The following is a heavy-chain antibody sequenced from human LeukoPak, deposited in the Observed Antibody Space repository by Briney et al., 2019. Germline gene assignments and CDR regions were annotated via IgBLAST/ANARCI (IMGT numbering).Heavy chain of an antibody. CDR2: ISGSGGST. D-gene: IGHD3-3*01. Sequence: GGSLRLSCAASGFTFSSYAMSWVRQAPGKGLEWVSAISGSGGSTYYADSVKGRFTISRDNSKNTLYLQMNSLRAEDTAVYYCAKRGYTIFGVVTTDAFDIWGQGTMVTVSS. V-gene: IGHV3-23*01. J-gene: IGHJ3*02. CDR1: GFTFSSYA. CDR3: AKRGYTIFGVVTTDAFDI.